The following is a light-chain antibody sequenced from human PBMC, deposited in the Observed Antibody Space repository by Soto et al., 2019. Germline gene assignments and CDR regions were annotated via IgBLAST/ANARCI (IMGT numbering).Light chain of an antibody. V-gene: IGLV4-69*01. CDR3: QTWDTGARVV. Sequence: QPVRTQSPSSSASLGASVKLTCTLSSGHSSYAIAWHQQQPEKGPRYLMKLSSDGSHSKGDGIPDRFSGSSSGAERYLTISRLQSEDEADYYCQTWDTGARVVFGGGPQLTVL. J-gene: IGLJ2*01. CDR2: LSSDGSH. CDR1: SGHSSYA.